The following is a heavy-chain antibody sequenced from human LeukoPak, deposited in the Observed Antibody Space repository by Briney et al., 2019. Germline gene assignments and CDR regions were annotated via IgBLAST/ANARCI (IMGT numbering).Heavy chain of an antibody. CDR3: VRGSTLRHYQY. CDR2: IYYSGST. V-gene: IGHV4-39*01. CDR1: GGSISSSTYY. D-gene: IGHD3-16*01. J-gene: IGHJ4*02. Sequence: SETLSLICTVSGGSISSSTYYWGWIRRPPGKGLEWIGSIYYSGSTYYNPSLKSRVTVSVDTSKNQFSLKLSSVTAADTAVYYCVRGSTLRHYQYWGQGTLVTVSS.